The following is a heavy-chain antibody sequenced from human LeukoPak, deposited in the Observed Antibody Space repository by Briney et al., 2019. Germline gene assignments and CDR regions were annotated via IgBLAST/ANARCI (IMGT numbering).Heavy chain of an antibody. CDR1: GGTFSSYA. J-gene: IGHJ3*02. V-gene: IGHV1-69*04. D-gene: IGHD1-26*01. CDR3: ARDAGVGAAPEDAFDI. Sequence: SVKVSCKASGGTFSSYAISWVRQAPGQGLEWMGRIIPIFGIANYAQKFQGRVTITADKPTSTAYMELSSLRSEDTAVHYCARDAGVGAAPEDAFDIWGQGTMVTVSS. CDR2: IIPIFGIA.